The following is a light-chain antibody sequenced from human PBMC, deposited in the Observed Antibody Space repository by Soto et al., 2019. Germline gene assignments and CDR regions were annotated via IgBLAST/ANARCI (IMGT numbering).Light chain of an antibody. CDR2: DAS. CDR1: QSVSSY. Sequence: EIVLTQSPATLSLSPGERATLSCRASQSVSSYLAWYQQKPGQAPRLLIYDASNRATGIPARFSGSGSGTDFTLTISSLQPEDFGTYYCQQNYNSRWTFGQGTEIEI. V-gene: IGKV3-11*01. CDR3: QQNYNSRWT. J-gene: IGKJ1*01.